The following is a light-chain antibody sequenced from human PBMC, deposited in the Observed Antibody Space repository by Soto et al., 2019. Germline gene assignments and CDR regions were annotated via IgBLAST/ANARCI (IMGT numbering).Light chain of an antibody. Sequence: DIQMTQSPSSLSASIGDRVTIACRASQSIRTNLNWYQQKPGKAPNLLTYAASNLQSGVSSRFSGSGSGTDFTLTISSLQPEDFATYYCQQTYSTLWTFGQGTKVDIK. J-gene: IGKJ1*01. CDR1: QSIRTN. CDR3: QQTYSTLWT. V-gene: IGKV1-39*01. CDR2: AAS.